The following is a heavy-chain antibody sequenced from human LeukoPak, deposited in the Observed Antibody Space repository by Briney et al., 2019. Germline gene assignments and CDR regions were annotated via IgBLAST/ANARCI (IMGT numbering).Heavy chain of an antibody. V-gene: IGHV4-34*01. CDR3: ARLKLRRSHYSFDY. Sequence: SETLSLTCAVYGGSFSGYYWSWIRQPPGKGLEWIGEINHSGSTNYNPSLKSRVTISVDTSKNQFSLKLSSVTAADTAVYYCARLKLRRSHYSFDYWGQGTLVTVSS. D-gene: IGHD3-16*01. CDR2: INHSGST. J-gene: IGHJ4*02. CDR1: GGSFSGYY.